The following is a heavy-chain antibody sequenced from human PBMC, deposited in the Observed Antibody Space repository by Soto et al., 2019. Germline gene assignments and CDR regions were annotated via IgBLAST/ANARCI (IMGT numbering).Heavy chain of an antibody. J-gene: IGHJ4*02. V-gene: IGHV3-33*01. Sequence: HPGGSLRLSCSASVFTFSSYGMHWVRQAPGKGLEWVAVIWYDGSNKYYADSVKGRFTISRDNSKNTLYLQMNSLRAEDTAVYYCARDTYPFYIVGAHHYEHWVQGTRVTDPS. CDR3: ARDTYPFYIVGAHHYEH. D-gene: IGHD1-26*01. CDR2: IWYDGSNK. CDR1: VFTFSSYG.